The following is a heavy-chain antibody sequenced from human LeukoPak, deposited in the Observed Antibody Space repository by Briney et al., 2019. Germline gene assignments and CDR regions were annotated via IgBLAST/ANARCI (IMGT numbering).Heavy chain of an antibody. D-gene: IGHD2-2*01. CDR2: KYYSGSA. V-gene: IGHV4-59*12. CDR1: GGSISSYY. J-gene: IGHJ3*02. CDR3: ATPYCSSISCLDVFNM. Sequence: PSETLSLTCTVSGGSISSYYWSWIRQPPGKGLEWIGYKYYSGSAKYNPSLKSRLTISVDTSKNQFSLQLSSVTAADTATYYCATPYCSSISCLDVFNMWGQGTRVTVSS.